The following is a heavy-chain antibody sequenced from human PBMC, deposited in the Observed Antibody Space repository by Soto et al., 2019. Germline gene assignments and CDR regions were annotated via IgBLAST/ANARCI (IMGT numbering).Heavy chain of an antibody. CDR2: ISAINGIT. D-gene: IGHD3-10*01. V-gene: IGHV1-18*01. Sequence: RASVNVSCKASGGTFISYTISWVRQAPGQGLEWMGWISAINGITNYAQKLQGRVTMTTDTSTSTAYMELRSLRSDDTAVYYCARGSWFDDYWGQGTLVTVSS. CDR1: GGTFISYT. J-gene: IGHJ4*02. CDR3: ARGSWFDDY.